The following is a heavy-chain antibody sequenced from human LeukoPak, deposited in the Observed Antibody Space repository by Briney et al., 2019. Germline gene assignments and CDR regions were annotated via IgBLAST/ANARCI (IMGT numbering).Heavy chain of an antibody. CDR1: GFTFSSYA. J-gene: IGHJ4*02. D-gene: IGHD6-19*01. CDR3: ARGYSSGWSPFDY. Sequence: GGSLRLSCAASGFTFSSYAMSWVRQAPGKGLEWVSAISSSSSTIYYADSVKGRFTISRDNAKNSLYLQMNSLRAEDTAVYYCARGYSSGWSPFDYWGQGTLVTVSS. CDR2: ISSSSSTI. V-gene: IGHV3-48*01.